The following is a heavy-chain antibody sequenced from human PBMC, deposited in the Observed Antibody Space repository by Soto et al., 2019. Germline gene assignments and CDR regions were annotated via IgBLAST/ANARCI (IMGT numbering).Heavy chain of an antibody. J-gene: IGHJ3*02. D-gene: IGHD6-6*01. CDR3: ARRGPYSSSPLSNAFDI. CDR1: GYTFTSYG. CDR2: TSVYNGNT. Sequence: VQLVQSGADVKKPGASVTVSCEASGYTFTSYGISWVRQAPGQGLEWMGWTSVYNGNTNYAQKLQGRVTMTTDTSTNTAYMDLRSLRSDDTAVYDCARRGPYSSSPLSNAFDIWGQGTMVTVSS. V-gene: IGHV1-18*01.